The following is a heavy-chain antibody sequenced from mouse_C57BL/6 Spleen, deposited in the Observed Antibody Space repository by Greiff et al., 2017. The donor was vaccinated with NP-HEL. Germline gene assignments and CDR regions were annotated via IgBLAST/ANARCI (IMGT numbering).Heavy chain of an antibody. CDR3: ASYYGSRKDAMDY. CDR1: GYTFTDYN. Sequence: EVKLMESGPELVKPGASVKMSCKASGYTFTDYNMHWVKQSHGKSLEWIGYINPNNGGTSYNQKFKGKATLTVNKSSSTAYMELRSLTSEDSAVYYCASYYGSRKDAMDYWGQGTSVTVSS. J-gene: IGHJ4*01. D-gene: IGHD1-1*01. V-gene: IGHV1-22*01. CDR2: INPNNGGT.